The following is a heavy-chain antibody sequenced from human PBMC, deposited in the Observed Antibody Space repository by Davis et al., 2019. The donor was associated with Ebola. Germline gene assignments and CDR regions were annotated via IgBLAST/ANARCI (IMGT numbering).Heavy chain of an antibody. Sequence: GESLKISCAASGFTFSSYWMHWVRQAPGKGLVWVSRINGDGSSTGYADSVKGRFTISRDNSKNALYLQMSSLRTEDSAAYSCARVGFKSGAPNHWGQGTQVTVSS. CDR2: INGDGSST. J-gene: IGHJ5*02. CDR1: GFTFSSYW. D-gene: IGHD2-15*01. V-gene: IGHV3-74*01. CDR3: ARVGFKSGAPNH.